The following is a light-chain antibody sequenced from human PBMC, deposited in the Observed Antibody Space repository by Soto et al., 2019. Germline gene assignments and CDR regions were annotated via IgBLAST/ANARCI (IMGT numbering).Light chain of an antibody. CDR2: AVS. J-gene: IGLJ1*01. Sequence: QSALTQPASVSGSPGQSITISCTGTSSDIGAYNYVSWYQQYPGKAPRLLIYAVSNRPSGVSDRFSGSKSGNTASLTISGLQAEDEAHYYCSSYTSSSTLVFGTGTKLTVL. CDR3: SSYTSSSTLV. CDR1: SSDIGAYNY. V-gene: IGLV2-14*01.